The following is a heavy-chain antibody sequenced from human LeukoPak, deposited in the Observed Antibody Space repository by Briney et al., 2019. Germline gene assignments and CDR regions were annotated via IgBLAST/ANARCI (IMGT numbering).Heavy chain of an antibody. D-gene: IGHD3-10*01. J-gene: IGHJ5*02. Sequence: TSETLSLTCTVIGDSINNYYWSWIRQPPGKGLEWIAYTDYTGNTNYNSSLKSRVTLSVDTSRNQFSLKMTSVTAADTAVYYCAGPRWLNTMGPWFDTWGQGTLVTVSS. CDR2: TDYTGNT. CDR1: GDSINNYY. V-gene: IGHV4-59*13. CDR3: AGPRWLNTMGPWFDT.